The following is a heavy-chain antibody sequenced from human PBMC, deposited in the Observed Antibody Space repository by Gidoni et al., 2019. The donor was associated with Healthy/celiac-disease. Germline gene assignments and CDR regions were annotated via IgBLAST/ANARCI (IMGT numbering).Heavy chain of an antibody. CDR3: ARRGDYCSSTSCYTNWFDP. V-gene: IGHV3-11*01. Sequence: QVQLVESGGGLVKPGGSLRLACAASGCTFSDYYLCWIRQAPGKGLEWVSYISSSGSTIYYADSVKGRFTISRDNAKNSLYLQMNSLRAEDTAVYYCARRGDYCSSTSCYTNWFDPWGQGTLVTVSS. D-gene: IGHD2-2*01. CDR1: GCTFSDYY. CDR2: ISSSGSTI. J-gene: IGHJ5*02.